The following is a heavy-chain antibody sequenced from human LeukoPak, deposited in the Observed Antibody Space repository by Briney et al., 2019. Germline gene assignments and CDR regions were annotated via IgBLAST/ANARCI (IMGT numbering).Heavy chain of an antibody. CDR2: IYHSGRT. CDR3: TRNGHYSLDY. CDR1: GGSISSSNW. Sequence: PSGTLSLTCAVSGGSISSSNWWSWVRQPPGKGLEWIGEIYHSGRTNCNPSLKSRVSISVDKSKNQFSLRLSSVTAADTAVYYCTRNGHYSLDYWGQGTLVTVSS. V-gene: IGHV4-4*02. D-gene: IGHD2-8*01. J-gene: IGHJ4*02.